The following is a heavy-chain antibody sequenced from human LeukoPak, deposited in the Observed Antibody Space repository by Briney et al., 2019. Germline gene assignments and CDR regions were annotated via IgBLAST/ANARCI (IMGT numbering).Heavy chain of an antibody. CDR1: GFTFSDYY. D-gene: IGHD6-13*01. J-gene: IGHJ5*02. V-gene: IGHV3-7*01. CDR3: ASRGIAAAGPFDP. Sequence: GGSLRLSCAVSGFTFSDYYMSWVRQAPGKGLEWVANIKQDGSEKYYVDSVKGRFTISRDNAKNSLYLQMNSLRAEDTAVYYCASRGIAAAGPFDPWGQGTLVTVSS. CDR2: IKQDGSEK.